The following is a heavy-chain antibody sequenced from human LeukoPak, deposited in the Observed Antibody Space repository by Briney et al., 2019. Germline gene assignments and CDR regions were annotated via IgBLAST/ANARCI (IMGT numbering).Heavy chain of an antibody. J-gene: IGHJ4*02. CDR2: IRSKAYGGTT. CDR1: GFTFGDYA. V-gene: IGHV3-49*03. CDR3: TRPDSSGYYYRVFAY. D-gene: IGHD3-22*01. Sequence: PGGSLRLSCTASGFTFGDYAMSWFRQAPGKGLEWVGFIRSKAYGGTTEYAASVKGRFTISRDDSKSIAYLQMDSLKTEDTAVYYCTRPDSSGYYYRVFAYWGQGTLVTVSS.